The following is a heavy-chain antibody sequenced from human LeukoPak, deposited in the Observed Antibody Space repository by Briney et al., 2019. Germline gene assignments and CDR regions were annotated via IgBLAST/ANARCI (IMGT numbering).Heavy chain of an antibody. D-gene: IGHD3-22*01. CDR2: INPNSGGT. J-gene: IGHJ4*02. CDR3: ARDPGSYYYDSSGSNNPSDH. Sequence: ASVKVSCKASGYTFTGYYMHWVRQAPGQGLEWMGWINPNSGGTNYAQKFQGRVTMTRDTSISTAYMELSRLRSDDTAVYYCARDPGSYYYDSSGSNNPSDHWGQGTLVTVSS. CDR1: GYTFTGYY. V-gene: IGHV1-2*02.